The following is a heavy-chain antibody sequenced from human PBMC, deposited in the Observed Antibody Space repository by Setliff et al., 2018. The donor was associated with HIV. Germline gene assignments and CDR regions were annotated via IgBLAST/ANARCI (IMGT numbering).Heavy chain of an antibody. CDR1: GFTFNNYA. D-gene: IGHD6-13*01. CDR2: IKSKTDGGTT. V-gene: IGHV3-15*01. J-gene: IGHJ4*02. CDR3: NTVRTRYSSTWF. Sequence: PGGSLRLSCAASGFTFNNYAMNWVRQAPGKGLEWVGRIKSKTDGGTTDYAAPVKGRFTISRDDSKSTLYLQMNSLKPEDSAVYYCNTVRTRYSSTWFWGQGTLVTVSS.